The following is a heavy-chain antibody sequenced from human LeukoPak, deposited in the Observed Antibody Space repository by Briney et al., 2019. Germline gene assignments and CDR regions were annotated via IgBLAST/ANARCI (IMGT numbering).Heavy chain of an antibody. CDR2: IFSKTDGGTT. D-gene: IGHD1-1*01. CDR1: GFTFSIVS. CDR3: TTQRGYTIRPTCDY. J-gene: IGHJ4*02. Sequence: GGCLSLSCAVSGFTFSIVSMSWVRQAPGEGLEWVGHIFSKTDGGTTDHAGPVKGRFSISRDDYKNTLFVQMSSLKTEDTAVYYCTTQRGYTIRPTCDYGGQETLVTVS. V-gene: IGHV3-15*01.